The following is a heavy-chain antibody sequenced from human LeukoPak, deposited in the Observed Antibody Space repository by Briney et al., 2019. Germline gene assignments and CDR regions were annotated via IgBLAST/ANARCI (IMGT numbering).Heavy chain of an antibody. V-gene: IGHV4-34*01. CDR3: ARHRYGSDTSCFGF. D-gene: IGHD2-2*01. J-gene: IGHJ4*02. CDR1: GGSFSGYY. Sequence: SETLSLTCAVYGGSFSGYYWSWIRQPPGKGLEWIGEINHSGSTNYNPSLKSRVTISVDTSKNQFSLKLSSVTAADTAVYYCARHRYGSDTSCFGFWGQGTLVTVSS. CDR2: INHSGST.